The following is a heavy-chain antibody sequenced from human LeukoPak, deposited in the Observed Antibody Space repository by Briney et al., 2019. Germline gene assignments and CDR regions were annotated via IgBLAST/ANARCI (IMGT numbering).Heavy chain of an antibody. CDR3: AGKTPFFGSGGGFDP. D-gene: IGHD3-10*01. V-gene: IGHV4-59*01. CDR2: MYYSGST. CDR1: GGSISSYY. Sequence: PSETLSLTCTVSGGSISSYYWSWIRQPPGKGLEWIGYMYYSGSTNYNPSLKSRVTISVDTSKNQLSLKLSSVTAADTAVYSCAGKTPFFGSGGGFDPWGQGTLVTVSS. J-gene: IGHJ5*02.